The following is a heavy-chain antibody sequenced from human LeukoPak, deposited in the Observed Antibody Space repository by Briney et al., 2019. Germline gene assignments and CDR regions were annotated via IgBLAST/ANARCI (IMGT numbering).Heavy chain of an antibody. Sequence: PSGSLSLSCAASGFTFSSYWLNWVRQAPGQGLVWVSRIDSDGSSTTYAYSVKGRFSSATANAKNSLELQMNSPRVEDTALYYCSGGWPHGIDYWGQGTLVTVSS. V-gene: IGHV3-74*01. CDR3: SGGWPHGIDY. J-gene: IGHJ4*02. CDR2: IDSDGSST. CDR1: GFTFSSYW. D-gene: IGHD2-15*01.